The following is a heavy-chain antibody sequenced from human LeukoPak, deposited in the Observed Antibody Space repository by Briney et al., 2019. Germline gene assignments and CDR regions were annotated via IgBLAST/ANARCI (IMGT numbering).Heavy chain of an antibody. Sequence: ASVKVSCKASGYTFTGYYMHWVRQAPGQGLEWMGWINPNSGGTNYAQKFQGRVTMTRDTSISTAYMELSRLRSDDTAVYYCARDLGSGWFRYFDYWGQGTLVTVSS. D-gene: IGHD6-19*01. J-gene: IGHJ4*02. CDR3: ARDLGSGWFRYFDY. V-gene: IGHV1-2*02. CDR2: INPNSGGT. CDR1: GYTFTGYY.